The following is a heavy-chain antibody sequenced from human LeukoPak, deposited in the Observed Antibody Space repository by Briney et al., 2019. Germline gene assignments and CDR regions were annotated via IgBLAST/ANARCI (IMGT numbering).Heavy chain of an antibody. CDR2: ISGDGGST. J-gene: IGHJ6*02. V-gene: IGHV3-43*02. Sequence: GGSLRLSCAASGFTFDDYAMHWVRQAPGKGLEWVSLISGDGGSTYYADSVKGRFTISRDNSKNSLYLQMNSLRTEDTALYYCAKDILYDILTGYYPSYGMDVWGQGTTVTASS. D-gene: IGHD3-9*01. CDR1: GFTFDDYA. CDR3: AKDILYDILTGYYPSYGMDV.